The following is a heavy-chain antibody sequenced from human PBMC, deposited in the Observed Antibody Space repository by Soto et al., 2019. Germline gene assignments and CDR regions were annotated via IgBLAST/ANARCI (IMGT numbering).Heavy chain of an antibody. CDR1: GYTFSSYG. J-gene: IGHJ4*02. D-gene: IGHD1-1*01. V-gene: IGHV1-18*01. CDR3: ARLEHNFGPHDY. CDR2: ISVHNGYT. Sequence: QVQLAQSGAEVKKPGASVTVSCKASGYTFSSYGISWVRQAPGQGLEWVGWISVHNGYTKYATELQGRVTMTTDTSTSTSYMELRSLRSDDSAVYFCARLEHNFGPHDYWGQGTLVTVTS.